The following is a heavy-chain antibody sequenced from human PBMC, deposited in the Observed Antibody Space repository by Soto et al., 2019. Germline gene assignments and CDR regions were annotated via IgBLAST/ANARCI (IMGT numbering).Heavy chain of an antibody. CDR1: GGSISSGGYS. Sequence: SETLSLTCAVSGGSISSGGYSWSWIRQPPGKGLEWIGYIYHSGSTYYNPSLKSRVTISVDRSKNQFSLKLSSVTAADTAVYYCARVGSSSWYYFDYWGQGTLVTVSS. D-gene: IGHD6-13*01. J-gene: IGHJ4*02. CDR2: IYHSGST. CDR3: ARVGSSSWYYFDY. V-gene: IGHV4-30-2*01.